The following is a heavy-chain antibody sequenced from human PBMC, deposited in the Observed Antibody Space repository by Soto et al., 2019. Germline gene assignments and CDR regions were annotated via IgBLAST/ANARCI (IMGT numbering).Heavy chain of an antibody. CDR1: GGTFSSYP. J-gene: IGHJ6*02. CDR3: ARVGHITHYGMAV. D-gene: IGHD1-26*01. Sequence: QVQLVQSGAEVKKPGSSVKVSCEASGGTFSSYPINWVRQAPGQGLEWMGGIIPFFGTSNYAQKFQGRVTITADDSTSTAYMELRSLRSEDTAVYYCARVGHITHYGMAVWGQGPTVTVSS. CDR2: IIPFFGTS. V-gene: IGHV1-69*01.